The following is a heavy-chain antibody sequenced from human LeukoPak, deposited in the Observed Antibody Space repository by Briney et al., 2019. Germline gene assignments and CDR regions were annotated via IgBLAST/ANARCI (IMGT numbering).Heavy chain of an antibody. CDR3: ARDELLRCDY. CDR1: GYTFTSYG. D-gene: IGHD1-26*01. Sequence: ASVNVSCKASGYTFTSYGISWVRQAPGQGLEWMRWISAYNGNTNYAQILQGRVTMTTDTSTSTAYMELRSLRSDDTAVYYCARDELLRCDYWGQGTLVTVSS. CDR2: ISAYNGNT. V-gene: IGHV1-18*01. J-gene: IGHJ4*02.